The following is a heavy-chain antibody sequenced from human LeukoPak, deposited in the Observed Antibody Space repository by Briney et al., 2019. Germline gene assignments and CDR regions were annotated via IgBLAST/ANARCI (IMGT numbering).Heavy chain of an antibody. CDR1: GFTFSSYG. J-gene: IGHJ4*02. CDR2: IWYDGSNK. Sequence: GRSLRLSCAASGFTFSSYGMHWVRQAPGKGLEWVAVIWYDGSNKYYADSVKGRFTISRDNSKNTLYLQMNSLRAEDTAVYYCARESGGYYDPANFDYWGQGTLVTVSS. V-gene: IGHV3-33*01. D-gene: IGHD1-26*01. CDR3: ARESGGYYDPANFDY.